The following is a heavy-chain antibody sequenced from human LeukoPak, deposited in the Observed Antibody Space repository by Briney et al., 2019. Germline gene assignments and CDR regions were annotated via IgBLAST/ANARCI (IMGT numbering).Heavy chain of an antibody. J-gene: IGHJ3*02. D-gene: IGHD3-22*01. Sequence: PSQTLSLTCTVSGGSISSGSYYWRWIRQPAGKGLEWIGRIYRSGSTNYNPSLKSRVTISVDTSKNQFSLKLSSVTAADTAVYYCARVGYDSSGYYYIQDVFDIWGQGTMVTVSS. CDR1: GGSISSGSYY. CDR2: IYRSGST. CDR3: ARVGYDSSGYYYIQDVFDI. V-gene: IGHV4-61*02.